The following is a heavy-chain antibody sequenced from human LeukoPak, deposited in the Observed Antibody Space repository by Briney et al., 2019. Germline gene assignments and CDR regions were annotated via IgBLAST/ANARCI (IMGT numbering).Heavy chain of an antibody. CDR2: IYTSGST. D-gene: IGHD2-2*01. J-gene: IGHJ5*02. CDR3: AREGRYCSSTSCYWGTGLYNWFDP. CDR1: GGSISSGSYY. Sequence: PSETLSLTCTVSGGSISSGSYYWSWIRQPAGKGLEWIGRIYTSGSTNYNPSLKSRVTIPVDTSKNQFSLKLSSVTAADTAVYYCAREGRYCSSTSCYWGTGLYNWFDPWGQGTLVTVSS. V-gene: IGHV4-61*02.